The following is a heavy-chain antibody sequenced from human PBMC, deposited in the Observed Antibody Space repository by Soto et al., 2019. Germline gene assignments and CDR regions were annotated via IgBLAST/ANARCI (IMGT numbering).Heavy chain of an antibody. CDR3: AHSSYYYDSSGYYWPLDY. V-gene: IGHV2-5*02. CDR1: GFSLSTSGVG. CDR2: IYWDDDK. D-gene: IGHD3-22*01. Sequence: QITLKESGPTLVKPTQTLTLTCTFSGFSLSTSGVGVGWIRQPPGKALEWLALIYWDDDKRYSPSLKSRLTITKDPSKNHVVLTMTNMDPVDTATYYCAHSSYYYDSSGYYWPLDYWGQGTLVTVSS. J-gene: IGHJ4*02.